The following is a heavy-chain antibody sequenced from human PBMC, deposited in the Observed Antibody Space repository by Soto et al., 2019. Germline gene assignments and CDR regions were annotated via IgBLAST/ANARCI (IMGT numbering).Heavy chain of an antibody. CDR3: ARVEAYCGGDCYANYGMDV. D-gene: IGHD2-21*02. V-gene: IGHV4-31*03. Sequence: QVQLQESGPGLVKPSQTLSLTCTVSGGSISSGGYYWGWIRQHPGKGLEWIGYIYYSGSTYYNPSLKSRVTISVDTSKNQFSLKLSSVTAADTAVYYCARVEAYCGGDCYANYGMDVWGQGTTVTVSS. CDR2: IYYSGST. J-gene: IGHJ6*02. CDR1: GGSISSGGYY.